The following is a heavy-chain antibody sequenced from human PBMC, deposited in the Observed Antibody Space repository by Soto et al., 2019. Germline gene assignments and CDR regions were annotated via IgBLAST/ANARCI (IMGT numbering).Heavy chain of an antibody. Sequence: QIPLKESAPTLVQPTQTLPLTCTFSGFSLTTGGVGVGWIRQPPGKALEWLALIYWDDDKRSSPSLKSRIAITKDTSKKPVLLTMTTTDPVDTGTYYCARIFWVGERSFDYGGQGTLGTVSS. J-gene: IGHJ4*02. CDR3: ARIFWVGERSFDY. D-gene: IGHD1-26*01. V-gene: IGHV2-5*02. CDR1: GFSLTTGGVG. CDR2: IYWDDDK.